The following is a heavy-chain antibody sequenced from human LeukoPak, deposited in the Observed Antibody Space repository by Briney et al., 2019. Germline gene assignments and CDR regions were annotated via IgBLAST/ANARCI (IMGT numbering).Heavy chain of an antibody. CDR2: IYYSGST. Sequence: SETLSLTCTVSGGSISSSSYYWGWIRQPPGKGLEWIGSIYYSGSTYYNPSLKSRVTISVDTSKNQFSLKLSSVTAADPAVHYCASARGACYFDYWGQGTLVTVSS. CDR3: ASARGACYFDY. V-gene: IGHV4-39*01. CDR1: GGSISSSSYY. D-gene: IGHD3-16*01. J-gene: IGHJ4*02.